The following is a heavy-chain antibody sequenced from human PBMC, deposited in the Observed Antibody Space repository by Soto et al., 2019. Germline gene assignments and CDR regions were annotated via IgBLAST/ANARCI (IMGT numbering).Heavy chain of an antibody. CDR1: GDSVSSNSAA. CDR2: TYYRSKWYN. V-gene: IGHV6-1*01. Sequence: PSQTLSLTCAISGDSVSSNSAAWNWIRQSPSRGLEWPGRTYYRSKWYNDYAVSVKSRITINPDTSKNQFSLQLNSVTPEDTAVYYCARDLGIVVVPAAGTTYYFDYWGQGTLVTVSS. CDR3: ARDLGIVVVPAAGTTYYFDY. J-gene: IGHJ4*02. D-gene: IGHD2-2*03.